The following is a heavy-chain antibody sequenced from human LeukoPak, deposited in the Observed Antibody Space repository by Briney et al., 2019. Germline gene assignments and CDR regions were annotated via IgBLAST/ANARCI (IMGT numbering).Heavy chain of an antibody. Sequence: AGTLSLTCAVYGGSFSGYYWSWIRQPPGKGLEWIGEINHSGSTNYNPSRKSRVTISVDTSKNQFSLKLSSVTAADTAVYYCGSTSRGWYIRTSDYWGQGNLGTGSP. CDR2: INHSGST. J-gene: IGHJ4*02. CDR3: GSTSRGWYIRTSDY. D-gene: IGHD6-19*01. CDR1: GGSFSGYY. V-gene: IGHV4-34*01.